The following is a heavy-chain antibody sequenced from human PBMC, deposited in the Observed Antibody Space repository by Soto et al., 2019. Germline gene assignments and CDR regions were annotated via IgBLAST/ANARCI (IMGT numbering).Heavy chain of an antibody. CDR1: AYIFIAYY. CDR2: INPNNGGT. V-gene: IGHV1-2*02. Sequence: ASVKVSCKASAYIFIAYYIHLVRQAPGQGLEWMGWINPNNGGTDYAEKFQGRVTMTRDTSISTVYMELSRLKSDDTAVYFCARDRPRFEVAGVFEYWG. D-gene: IGHD6-19*01. J-gene: IGHJ4*01. CDR3: ARDRPRFEVAGVFEY.